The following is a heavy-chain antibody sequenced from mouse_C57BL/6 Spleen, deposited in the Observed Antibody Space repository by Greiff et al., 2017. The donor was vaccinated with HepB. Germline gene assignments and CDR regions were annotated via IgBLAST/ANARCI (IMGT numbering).Heavy chain of an antibody. CDR3: ARDYGSSDGGFAY. J-gene: IGHJ3*01. V-gene: IGHV14-3*01. D-gene: IGHD1-1*01. CDR2: IDPANGNT. CDR1: GFNIKNTY. Sequence: EVKLQQSVAELVRPGASVKLSCTASGFNIKNTYMHWVKQRPEQGLEWIGRIDPANGNTKYAPKFQGKATITADTSSNTAYLQLSSLTSEDTAIYYCARDYGSSDGGFAYWGQGTLVTVSA.